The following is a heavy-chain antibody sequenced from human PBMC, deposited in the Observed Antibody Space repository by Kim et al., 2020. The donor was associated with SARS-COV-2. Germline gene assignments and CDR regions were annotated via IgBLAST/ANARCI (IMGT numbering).Heavy chain of an antibody. D-gene: IGHD6-6*01. V-gene: IGHV3-21*01. Sequence: YCADSGKGPYTISRDNAKKPLYLQMNSLSAEDTAVYYCAGEYSSSYFDYWGQGTLVTVSS. CDR3: AGEYSSSYFDY. J-gene: IGHJ4*02.